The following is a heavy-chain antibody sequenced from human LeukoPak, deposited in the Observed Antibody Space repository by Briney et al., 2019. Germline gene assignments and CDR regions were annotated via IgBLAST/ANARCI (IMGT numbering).Heavy chain of an antibody. D-gene: IGHD4-17*01. CDR1: GGSFSGYY. CDR2: INHSGST. J-gene: IGHJ4*02. CDR3: ARAPDYGDYGD. V-gene: IGHV4-34*01. Sequence: SETLSLTCAVYGGSFSGYYWSWIRQPPGKGLEWIGEINHSGSTNYNPSLKSRVTISVDTSKNQFSLKLNSVTAADTAVYYGARAPDYGDYGDWGQGTLVTVSS.